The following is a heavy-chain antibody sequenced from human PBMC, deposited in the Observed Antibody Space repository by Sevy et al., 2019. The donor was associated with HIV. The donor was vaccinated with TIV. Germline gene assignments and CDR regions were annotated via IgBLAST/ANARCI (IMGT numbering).Heavy chain of an antibody. D-gene: IGHD6-6*01. Sequence: ASVKVSCKATGGTFRTYGISWVRQAPGQGLEWMGGIIPILGTVNYAQKFQGRVTITADESTKTAYMELSSLRSEDTAVYYCAKVATFSRSSGERRPNDYWGQGTLVTVSS. J-gene: IGHJ4*02. CDR3: AKVATFSRSSGERRPNDY. CDR1: GGTFRTYG. CDR2: IIPILGTV. V-gene: IGHV1-69*13.